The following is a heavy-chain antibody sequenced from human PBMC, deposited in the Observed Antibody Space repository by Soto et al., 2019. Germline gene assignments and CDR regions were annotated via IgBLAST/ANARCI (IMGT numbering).Heavy chain of an antibody. J-gene: IGHJ3*01. CDR2: ISAHTGSS. CDR3: ARALFYQGSDSRGYSFDAFDF. D-gene: IGHD3-22*01. V-gene: IGHV1-18*01. Sequence: QVQLVQSGAEVKKPGASVKVFCKASGYTFTSSGMSWVRQAPGQGLEWMGWISAHTGSSEYAQRFQGRVTMTTVRSTSTAYMELRSLRSDDTAVYYCARALFYQGSDSRGYSFDAFDFWGPGTLVIVSS. CDR1: GYTFTSSG.